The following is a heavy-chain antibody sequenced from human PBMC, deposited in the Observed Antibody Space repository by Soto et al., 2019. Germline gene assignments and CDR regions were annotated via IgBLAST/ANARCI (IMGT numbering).Heavy chain of an antibody. D-gene: IGHD3-22*01. CDR3: ARDRLHIRRITMIVVVAYYFDY. V-gene: IGHV3-30-3*01. J-gene: IGHJ4*02. CDR1: GFTFSSYA. CDR2: ISYDGSNK. Sequence: QVQLVESGGGVVQPGRSLRLSCAASGFTFSSYAMHWVRQAPGKGLEWVAVISYDGSNKYYADSVKGRFTISRDNSKNTLYLQMNSLRAEDTAVYYCARDRLHIRRITMIVVVAYYFDYWGQGTLVTVSS.